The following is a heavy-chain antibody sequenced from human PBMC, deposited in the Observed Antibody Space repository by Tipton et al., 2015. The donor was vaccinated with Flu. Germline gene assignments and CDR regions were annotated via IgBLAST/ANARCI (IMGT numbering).Heavy chain of an antibody. Sequence: LRLSCTVSGGSISSGGAYWSWIRQHPGKGLEWIGCIYYSGSTYYNPSLKSRITISVDTSRNQFSLRLNSLTAADTAVSYCARDQGFGDGLTYDYYDMDVWGQGTTVTVSS. CDR1: GGSISSGGAY. CDR3: ARDQGFGDGLTYDYYDMDV. CDR2: IYYSGST. J-gene: IGHJ6*02. D-gene: IGHD3-10*01. V-gene: IGHV4-31*03.